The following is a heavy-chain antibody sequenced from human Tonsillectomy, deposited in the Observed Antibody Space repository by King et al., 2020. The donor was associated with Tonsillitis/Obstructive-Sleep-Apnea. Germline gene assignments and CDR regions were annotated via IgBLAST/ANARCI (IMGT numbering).Heavy chain of an antibody. V-gene: IGHV4-59*01. Sequence: QLQESGPGLVKPSETQSLTCTVSGGSISSYYWSGIRQPPGKGLEWVVYIYYSGGTNYNPSLKSRVTISVDTSKNQFSLKLSSVTAADTAVYYCARVGYDNWFDPWGQGTLVTVSS. CDR2: IYYSGGT. CDR3: ARVGYDNWFDP. J-gene: IGHJ5*02. CDR1: GGSISSYY. D-gene: IGHD1-1*01.